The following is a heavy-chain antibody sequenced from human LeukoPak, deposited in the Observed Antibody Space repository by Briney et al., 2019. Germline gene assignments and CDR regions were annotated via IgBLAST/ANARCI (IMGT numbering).Heavy chain of an antibody. CDR1: GFTFSDYG. Sequence: GGSLRLSCVGSGFTFSDYGMHWVRQAPGRGLEWAAVTSHDGSNRYYAETVKGRFTISRDNSKNTVNLEMNSLRAEDTAVYYCARDGSLFWSALDSWGQGTLVTVSS. J-gene: IGHJ4*02. V-gene: IGHV3-30*04. D-gene: IGHD3-3*01. CDR2: TSHDGSNR. CDR3: ARDGSLFWSALDS.